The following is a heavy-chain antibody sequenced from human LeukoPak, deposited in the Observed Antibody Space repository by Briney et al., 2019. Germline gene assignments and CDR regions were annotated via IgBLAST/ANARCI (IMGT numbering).Heavy chain of an antibody. J-gene: IGHJ6*03. CDR1: GFTFNSYS. CDR3: ARETSGPLAAAGGYYYYYMDV. V-gene: IGHV3-21*01. D-gene: IGHD6-13*01. Sequence: GGSLRLSCAASGFTFNSYSMNWVRQAPGKGQEWVSSISSSSSYIYYADSVKGRFTISRDNAKNSLYLQMNSLRAEDTAVYYCARETSGPLAAAGGYYYYYMDVWGKGTTVTISS. CDR2: ISSSSSYI.